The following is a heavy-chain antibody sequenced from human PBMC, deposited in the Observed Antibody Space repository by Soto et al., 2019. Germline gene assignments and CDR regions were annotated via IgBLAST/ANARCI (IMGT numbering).Heavy chain of an antibody. J-gene: IGHJ4*02. Sequence: ASVKVSCKASGYTFTSYYMHWVRQAPGQGLEWMGIINPSGERIYAPKFQGRVTMTEDTSTDTAYMELSSLRSEDTAVYYCATVPRNQGLDFDSWGQGTLVTVSS. CDR2: INPSGER. V-gene: IGHV1-46*01. CDR3: ATVPRNQGLDFDS. D-gene: IGHD6-19*01. CDR1: GYTFTSYY.